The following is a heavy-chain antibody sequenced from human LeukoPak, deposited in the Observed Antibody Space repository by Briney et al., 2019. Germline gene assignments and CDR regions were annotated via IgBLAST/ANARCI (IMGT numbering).Heavy chain of an antibody. Sequence: SVKVSCKASGGTFSSYVISWVRQAPGQGLEWMGRIIPILGVANYAQKFRGRVTITADKSTSTAYMELSSLRSEDTAVYYCASPPADYYDSRDYFDYWGQGTLVTVSS. V-gene: IGHV1-69*04. D-gene: IGHD3-22*01. J-gene: IGHJ4*02. CDR1: GGTFSSYV. CDR3: ASPPADYYDSRDYFDY. CDR2: IIPILGVA.